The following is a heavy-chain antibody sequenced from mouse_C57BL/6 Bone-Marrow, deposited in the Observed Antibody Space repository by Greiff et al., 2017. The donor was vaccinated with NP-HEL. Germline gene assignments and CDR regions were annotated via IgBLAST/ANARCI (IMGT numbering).Heavy chain of an antibody. Sequence: EVKLMESGAELVRPGASVKLSCTASGFNIKDDYMHWVKQRPEPGLEWIGWIDPENGDTEYASNFQGKATITADTSSNTAYLQLSSLTSEDTAVYYCTTADAYWGQGTLVTVSA. J-gene: IGHJ3*01. V-gene: IGHV14-4*01. CDR2: IDPENGDT. CDR1: GFNIKDDY. CDR3: TTADAY.